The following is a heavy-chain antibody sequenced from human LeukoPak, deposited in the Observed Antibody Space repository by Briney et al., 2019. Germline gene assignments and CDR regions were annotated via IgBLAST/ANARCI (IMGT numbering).Heavy chain of an antibody. Sequence: ASVKVSCKAFGYTFTSNYMHWVRQAPGQGPEWMGVISPSGGSTTYAQKFQGRVTLTRDMSTSTDYLELSSLRSEDTAVYYCARVLNGIDSSGYLFRSSTIDYWGQGTLVTVSS. CDR2: ISPSGGST. CDR3: ARVLNGIDSSGYLFRSSTIDY. J-gene: IGHJ4*02. CDR1: GYTFTSNY. D-gene: IGHD3-22*01. V-gene: IGHV1-46*01.